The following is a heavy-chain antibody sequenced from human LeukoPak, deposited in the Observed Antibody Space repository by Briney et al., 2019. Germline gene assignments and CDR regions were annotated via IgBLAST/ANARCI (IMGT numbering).Heavy chain of an antibody. CDR2: IYSGGST. Sequence: VGSLRLSCAASGFTVSSNYMSWVRQAPGKGLEWVSVIYSGGSTYYADSVKGRFTISRDNSKNTLYLQMNSLRAEDTAVYYCARDGGDSSHQLDYWGQGTLVTVSS. CDR3: ARDGGDSSHQLDY. J-gene: IGHJ4*02. V-gene: IGHV3-53*01. CDR1: GFTVSSNY. D-gene: IGHD3-16*01.